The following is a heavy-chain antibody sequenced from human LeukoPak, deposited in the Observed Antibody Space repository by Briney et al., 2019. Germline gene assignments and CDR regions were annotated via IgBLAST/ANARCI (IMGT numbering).Heavy chain of an antibody. CDR3: ARSDIAAAGRDV. Sequence: ASVKVSCKASGYTFTSYYMHWVRQAPGRGLEWMGIINPSGGSTSYAQKFQGRVTMTRDTSTSTVYMELSSLRSEDTAVYYCARSDIAAAGRDVWGQGTTVTVSS. J-gene: IGHJ6*02. CDR1: GYTFTSYY. CDR2: INPSGGST. V-gene: IGHV1-46*01. D-gene: IGHD6-13*01.